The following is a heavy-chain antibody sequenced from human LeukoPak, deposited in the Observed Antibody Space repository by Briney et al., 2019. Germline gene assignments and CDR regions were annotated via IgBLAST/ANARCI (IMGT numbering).Heavy chain of an antibody. Sequence: GSLRLSCAASEFTFSTYWMSWVRQAPGKGLEWVANIKEDGSEKYYVDSVKGRFTISRDNAKNSLYLQLNSLRAEDTAVYYCATQFWWAAVTGTALDCWGQGTLVTVSS. J-gene: IGHJ4*02. CDR3: ATQFWWAAVTGTALDC. D-gene: IGHD6-19*01. CDR1: EFTFSTYW. V-gene: IGHV3-7*05. CDR2: IKEDGSEK.